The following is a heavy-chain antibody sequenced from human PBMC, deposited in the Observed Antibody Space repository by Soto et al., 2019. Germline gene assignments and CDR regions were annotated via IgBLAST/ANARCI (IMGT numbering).Heavy chain of an antibody. Sequence: LSLTCAVSGGSISSGGYSWSWIRQPPGKGLEWIGYIYHRGSTYYNPSLKSRVTISVDTSKNQFSLKLSSVTAADTAVYYCAREATVVTPRGYYYGMDVWGQGTTVTVSS. CDR3: AREATVVTPRGYYYGMDV. J-gene: IGHJ6*02. CDR2: IYHRGST. D-gene: IGHD4-17*01. V-gene: IGHV4-30-2*01. CDR1: GGSISSGGYS.